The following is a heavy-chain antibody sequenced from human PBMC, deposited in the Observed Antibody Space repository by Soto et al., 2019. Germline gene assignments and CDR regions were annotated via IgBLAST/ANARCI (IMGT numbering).Heavy chain of an antibody. Sequence: EVQLVESGGGLIQPGGSLRLSCAVSGFTVSNNYMSWVRQAPGKGLEGVSVIYSGGYTAYGDSVKGRFTISRDNSKNTLILQIDRLRAEDQAVFYWASDAGGGGYWGQGTLVTVSS. CDR2: IYSGGYT. J-gene: IGHJ4*02. D-gene: IGHD3-10*01. V-gene: IGHV3-53*01. CDR1: GFTVSNNY. CDR3: ASDAGGGGY.